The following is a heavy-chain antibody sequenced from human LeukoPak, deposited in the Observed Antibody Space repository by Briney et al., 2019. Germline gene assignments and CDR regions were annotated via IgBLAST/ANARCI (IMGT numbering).Heavy chain of an antibody. CDR2: ISAYNGNT. J-gene: IGHJ6*02. CDR3: ARDRAYSYGPYYYGMDV. Sequence: ASVKVSCKASGYTFTSYGISWVRQAPGQGLEWMGWISAYNGNTNYAQKLQGRVTMTTDTSTSTAYMELRSLRSDDTAVYYCARDRAYSYGPYYYGMDVWGQGTTVTVSS. D-gene: IGHD5-18*01. CDR1: GYTFTSYG. V-gene: IGHV1-18*01.